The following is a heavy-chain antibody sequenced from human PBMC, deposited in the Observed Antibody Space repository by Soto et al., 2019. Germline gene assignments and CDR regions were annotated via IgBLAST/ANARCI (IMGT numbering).Heavy chain of an antibody. CDR2: TRNKANSYTT. CDR3: ARGGYCSSTSCHSDYYGMDV. Sequence: GGSLRLSCATSGFTFSDHYMDWVRQAPGKGLEWVGRTRNKANSYTTEYAASVKGRFTISRDDSKNALYLQMNSLKSEDTAVYYCARGGYCSSTSCHSDYYGMDVWGQGTTVTVSS. V-gene: IGHV3-72*01. D-gene: IGHD2-2*01. J-gene: IGHJ6*02. CDR1: GFTFSDHY.